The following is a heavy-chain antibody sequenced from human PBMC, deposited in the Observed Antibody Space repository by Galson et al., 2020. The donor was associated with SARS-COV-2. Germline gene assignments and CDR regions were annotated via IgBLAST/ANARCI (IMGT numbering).Heavy chain of an antibody. Sequence: SETLSLTCTVSGGSISSGGYYWSWIRQHPGKGLEWIGYIYYSGSTYYNPSLKSRVTISVDTSKNQFSLKLSSVTAADTAVYYCARVRRYYDSGNFDYWGQGTLVTVSS. CDR3: ARVRRYYDSGNFDY. D-gene: IGHD3-22*01. CDR2: IYYSGST. J-gene: IGHJ4*02. V-gene: IGHV4-31*03. CDR1: GGSISSGGYY.